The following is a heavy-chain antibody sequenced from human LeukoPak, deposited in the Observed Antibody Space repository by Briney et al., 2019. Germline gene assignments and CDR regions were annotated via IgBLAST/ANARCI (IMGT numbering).Heavy chain of an antibody. CDR1: GYTFTSYG. D-gene: IGHD3-3*01. CDR2: ISAYNGNT. CDR3: ASTALLRFWSGYYYY. Sequence: ASVKVSCKASGYTFTSYGISWVRQAPGQGLEWMGWISAYNGNTNYAQKFQGRVTMTRDTSISTAYMELSRLRSDDTAVYYCASTALLRFWSGYYYYWGQGTLVTVSS. J-gene: IGHJ4*02. V-gene: IGHV1-18*01.